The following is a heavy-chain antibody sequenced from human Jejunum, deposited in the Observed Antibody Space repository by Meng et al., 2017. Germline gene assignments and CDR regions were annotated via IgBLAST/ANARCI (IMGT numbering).Heavy chain of an antibody. CDR3: AKGVRAVANSFFDY. Sequence: EVQLSESGVGSVQPVASLRLTCAASGFTFSSSAMSWVRRTSGKGLGWVSAITGSGGRTYYAESVKGRFTFSRDNSKNTLYLQMNSLRVGDTAIYYCAKGVRAVANSFFDYWGQGTLVTVSS. CDR1: GFTFSSSA. D-gene: IGHD6-19*01. V-gene: IGHV3-23*01. CDR2: ITGSGGRT. J-gene: IGHJ4*02.